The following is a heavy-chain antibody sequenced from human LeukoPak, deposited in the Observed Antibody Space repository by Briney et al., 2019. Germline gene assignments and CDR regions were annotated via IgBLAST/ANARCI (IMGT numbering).Heavy chain of an antibody. V-gene: IGHV3-43*01. D-gene: IGHD3-3*01. CDR2: ISRNGAVT. J-gene: IGHJ4*02. CDR3: AKDKLGIFSFDY. Sequence: PGGSLRLSCAASGLIFDDYTMHWVRQAPGRGLEWVSLISRNGAVTKYADSVRGRFTVSRDNSKNSLYLQMNSLTTEDTALYYCAKDKLGIFSFDYWGQGTLDSVS. CDR1: GLIFDDYT.